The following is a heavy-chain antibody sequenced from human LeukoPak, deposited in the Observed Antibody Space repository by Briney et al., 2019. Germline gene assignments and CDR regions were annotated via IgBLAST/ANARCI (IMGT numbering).Heavy chain of an antibody. Sequence: KFQGRVTITRDTSASTAYMELSSLRSEDTAVYYCARAISSGYGVLGYWGQGTLVTVSS. CDR3: ARAISSGYGVLGY. J-gene: IGHJ4*02. D-gene: IGHD5-12*01. V-gene: IGHV1-3*01.